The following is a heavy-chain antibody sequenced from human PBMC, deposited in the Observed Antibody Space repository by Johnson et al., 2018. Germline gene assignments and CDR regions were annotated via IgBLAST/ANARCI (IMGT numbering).Heavy chain of an antibody. CDR2: INHSGST. J-gene: IGHJ6*04. CDR3: ARGGAARSGDV. CDR1: GGSFSGYY. Sequence: QVQLQQWGAGLLKSSETLSLTCAVYGGSFSGYYWSWIRQPPGKGLEWIGEINHSGSTNYNPSPKSRVTISVNTSKNPFSLTLSPVTAADTAVYYCARGGAARSGDVWGKGTTVTVSS. V-gene: IGHV4-34*01. D-gene: IGHD6-6*01.